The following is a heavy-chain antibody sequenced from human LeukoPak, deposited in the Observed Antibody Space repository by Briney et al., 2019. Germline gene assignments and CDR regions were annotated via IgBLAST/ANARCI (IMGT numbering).Heavy chain of an antibody. CDR3: ARYYGSGSYIFYYYGMDV. D-gene: IGHD3-10*01. Sequence: ASVKVSCKASGYTFTSYYMHWVRQAPGQGLEWMGIMNPSGGSTSYAQKFQGRVTMTRDTSTSTVYMELSSLRSDDTAVYYCARYYGSGSYIFYYYGMDVWGQGPTVTVSS. CDR2: MNPSGGST. V-gene: IGHV1-46*01. J-gene: IGHJ6*02. CDR1: GYTFTSYY.